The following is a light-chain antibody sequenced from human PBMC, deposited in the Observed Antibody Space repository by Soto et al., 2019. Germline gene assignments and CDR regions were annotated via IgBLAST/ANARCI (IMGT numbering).Light chain of an antibody. CDR3: AAWDDSLSGDV. J-gene: IGLJ1*01. CDR1: SSNIGSNT. CDR2: SNN. Sequence: QSVLTQPPSTSGTPGQRVTISCSGSSSNIGSNTVNWYQHLPGTAPKLLIYSNNQRPSGVPDRFSGSKSGTSASLAVSGLQSEDEADYYCAAWDDSLSGDVFGTGTKLTVL. V-gene: IGLV1-44*01.